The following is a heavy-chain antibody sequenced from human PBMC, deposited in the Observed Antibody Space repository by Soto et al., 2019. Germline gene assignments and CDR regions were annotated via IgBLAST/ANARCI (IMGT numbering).Heavy chain of an antibody. Sequence: SWTLSLTCTVSGGSICSGDYYWSWIRQPPGKGLEWIGYIYYSGSTYYNPSLKSRVTISVDTSKNQFSLKLSSVTAADTAVYYCAREISSGYYLRPDAFDIWGQRTMVTVSS. J-gene: IGHJ3*02. V-gene: IGHV4-30-4*01. CDR2: IYYSGST. D-gene: IGHD3-22*01. CDR1: GGSICSGDYY. CDR3: AREISSGYYLRPDAFDI.